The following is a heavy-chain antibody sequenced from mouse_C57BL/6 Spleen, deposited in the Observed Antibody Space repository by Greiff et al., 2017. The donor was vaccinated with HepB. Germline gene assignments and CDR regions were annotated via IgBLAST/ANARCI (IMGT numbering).Heavy chain of an antibody. CDR3: ARKGGSGYYFDY. J-gene: IGHJ2*01. Sequence: VQLQQSGAELVMPGASVKLSCKASGYTFTSYWMHWVKQRPGQGLEWIGEIDPSDSYTNYNQKFKGKSTLTVDKSSSTAYMQLSSLTSEDSAVYYCARKGGSGYYFDYWGQGTTLTVSS. CDR2: IDPSDSYT. CDR1: GYTFTSYW. V-gene: IGHV1-69*01. D-gene: IGHD3-2*02.